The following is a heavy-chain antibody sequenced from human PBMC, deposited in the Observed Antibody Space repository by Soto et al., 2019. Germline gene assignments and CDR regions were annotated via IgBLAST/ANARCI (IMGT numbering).Heavy chain of an antibody. CDR1: GFPVSTNY. D-gene: IGHD4-17*01. CDR2: IYDGGST. J-gene: IGHJ5*02. V-gene: IGHV3-66*01. Sequence: EVQLVESGRDLVQPGGSLRLSCAASGFPVSTNYVSWVRQAPGKGLEWVSIIYDGGSTYYADAVKGRFTISRDNFKNMLYLQMNSLRAEDTAVYYCARGDGDYGRRLDPWGQGTQVTVSS. CDR3: ARGDGDYGRRLDP.